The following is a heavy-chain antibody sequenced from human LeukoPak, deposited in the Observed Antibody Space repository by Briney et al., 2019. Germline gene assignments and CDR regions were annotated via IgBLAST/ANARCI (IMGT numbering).Heavy chain of an antibody. Sequence: SETLSLTCTVSGGSISSYYWSWIRQPPGKGLEWIGYIYYSGSTNYNPSLKSRVTISVDTSKNQFSLKLSSVTAADTAVYYCARVGPRNDDFWSGCPYYFDYWGQGTLVTVSS. J-gene: IGHJ4*02. V-gene: IGHV4-59*01. CDR2: IYYSGST. CDR3: ARVGPRNDDFWSGCPYYFDY. D-gene: IGHD3-3*01. CDR1: GGSISSYY.